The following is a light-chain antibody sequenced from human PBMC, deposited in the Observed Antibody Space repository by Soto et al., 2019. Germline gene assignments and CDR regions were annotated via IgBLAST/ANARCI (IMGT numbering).Light chain of an antibody. CDR3: QQYGSSPWT. Sequence: EIVLTQSPGTLSLSPGARATLSCRASQSVSSSYLAWYQQKPGQAPRLLIYGASSRATGIPDRFSGSGSGTDLTITISRLEPEDFEVYYCQQYGSSPWTFGQGTKVDI. CDR1: QSVSSSY. CDR2: GAS. J-gene: IGKJ1*01. V-gene: IGKV3-20*01.